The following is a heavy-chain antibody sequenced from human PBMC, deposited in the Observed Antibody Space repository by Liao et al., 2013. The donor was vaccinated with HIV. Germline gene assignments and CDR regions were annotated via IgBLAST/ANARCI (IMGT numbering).Heavy chain of an antibody. J-gene: IGHJ3*01. CDR2: IYTSGNT. Sequence: QVQLQESGPGLVKSSETLSLTCAVSGGSINNHYWNWIRQPAGRGLEWIGRIYTSGNTNYNPSLKSRVTMSVDTSNNQFSLKLTSVTAADTAVYYCAARITISGVAIPHALDVWGQGTMVAVSS. CDR3: AARITISGVAIPHALDV. CDR1: GGSINNHY. D-gene: IGHD3-3*01. V-gene: IGHV4-4*07.